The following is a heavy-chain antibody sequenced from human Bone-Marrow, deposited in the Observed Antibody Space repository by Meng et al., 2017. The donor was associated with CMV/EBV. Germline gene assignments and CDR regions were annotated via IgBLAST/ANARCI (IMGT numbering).Heavy chain of an antibody. J-gene: IGHJ6*02. V-gene: IGHV4-39*06. CDR3: ARDWAPYCRSTSCYAFYYGMDV. D-gene: IGHD2-2*01. Sequence: SETLSLTCTVSGGSISSSSYCWGWIRQPPGKGLEWIGSIYYSGSTYYNPPLKCRVTISVDTSKNQFTLKLSCVTAADPAVYYCARDWAPYCRSTSCYAFYYGMDVWGQGTTVTVSS. CDR1: GGSISSSSYC. CDR2: IYYSGST.